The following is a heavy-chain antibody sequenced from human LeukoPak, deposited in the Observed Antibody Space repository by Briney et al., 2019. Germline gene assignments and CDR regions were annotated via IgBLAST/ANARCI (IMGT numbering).Heavy chain of an antibody. CDR2: ISSDGSNK. Sequence: PGGSLRLSCAASGFTFSSYGMHWVRQAPGKGLEWVALISSDGSNKYYADSVKGRFTISRDNSKNTLYLQVNSLRTEDTAVYYCAKDEGPIGSGYFDYWGHGTLVTVSS. V-gene: IGHV3-30*18. CDR3: AKDEGPIGSGYFDY. D-gene: IGHD2-15*01. J-gene: IGHJ4*01. CDR1: GFTFSSYG.